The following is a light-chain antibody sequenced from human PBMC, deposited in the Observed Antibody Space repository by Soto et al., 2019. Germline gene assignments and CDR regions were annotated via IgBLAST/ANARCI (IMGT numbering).Light chain of an antibody. CDR1: QSFSSSY. V-gene: IGKV3-20*01. CDR3: HTYNSYSLHT. Sequence: VLTQSPGTLSLSPGERATLSCRASQSFSSSYLAWYQQKPGQSPRLLMFATSSRATGIPDRFSGSGSGTDFTLTISRLEPEDFAVYYCHTYNSYSLHTFGQGTKLEIK. CDR2: ATS. J-gene: IGKJ2*01.